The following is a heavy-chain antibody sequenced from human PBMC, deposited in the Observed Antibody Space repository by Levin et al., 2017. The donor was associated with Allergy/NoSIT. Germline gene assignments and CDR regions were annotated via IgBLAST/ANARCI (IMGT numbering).Heavy chain of an antibody. J-gene: IGHJ4*02. CDR1: GFTFDDYA. CDR3: AREGSSSYYFDF. D-gene: IGHD6-13*01. Sequence: LSLPCAASGFTFDDYAMHWVRQTPRKGLEWVSSITWNSGSVAYADSVRGRFTISRDNSKNSLYLQMNSLRPEDTALYYCAREGSSSYYFDFWGQGTLVTVSS. V-gene: IGHV3-9*01. CDR2: ITWNSGSV.